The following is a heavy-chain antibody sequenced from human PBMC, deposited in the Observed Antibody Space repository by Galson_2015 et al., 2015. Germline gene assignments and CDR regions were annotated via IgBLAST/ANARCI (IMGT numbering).Heavy chain of an antibody. J-gene: IGHJ6*02. CDR2: ISYDGSNK. V-gene: IGHV3-30*03. CDR3: ARERIKAYGMDV. Sequence: SLRLSCAASGFTFSSYGMHWVRQAPGKGLEWVAVISYDGSNKYYADSVKGRFTISRDNSKNTLYLQMNSLRAEDTAVYYCARERIKAYGMDVWGQGTTVTVSS. D-gene: IGHD3-16*01. CDR1: GFTFSSYG.